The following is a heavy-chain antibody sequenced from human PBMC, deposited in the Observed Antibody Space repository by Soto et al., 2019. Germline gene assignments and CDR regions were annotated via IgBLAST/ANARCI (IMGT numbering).Heavy chain of an antibody. Sequence: ASVKVSCKASGYTFTTYALHWVRQAPGQRLEWMGWINAGSADIKYSQKFQGRVTITRDTSASTVYMELSSLRSEDTAVYYCARVGPRGYSYGQFDYWGQGTLVTVSS. V-gene: IGHV1-3*01. CDR2: INAGSADI. D-gene: IGHD5-18*01. CDR1: GYTFTTYA. CDR3: ARVGPRGYSYGQFDY. J-gene: IGHJ4*02.